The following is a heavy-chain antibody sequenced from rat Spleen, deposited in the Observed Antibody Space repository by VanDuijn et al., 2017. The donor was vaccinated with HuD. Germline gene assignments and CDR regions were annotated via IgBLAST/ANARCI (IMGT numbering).Heavy chain of an antibody. CDR3: ARRYDFDF. V-gene: IGHV5S47*01. CDR1: GFTFSSNW. D-gene: IGHD2-1*01. Sequence: EVQLVESGGDLVQPGRSLKLSCAASGFTFSSNWLNWIRQAPGKGLEWVASINPDGSNTFYPDTVKGRFTISRDNAKSTLFLQMDSLRSEDTATYYCARRYDFDFWGQGVMVTVSS. CDR2: INPDGSNT. J-gene: IGHJ2*01.